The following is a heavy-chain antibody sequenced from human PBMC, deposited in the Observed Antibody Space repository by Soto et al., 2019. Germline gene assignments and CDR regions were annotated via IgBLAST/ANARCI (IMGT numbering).Heavy chain of an antibody. V-gene: IGHV3-73*01. Sequence: VGSLRLSCAASGFTFSGSAMHWVRQASGKGLEWVGRIRSKANSYATAYAASVKGRFTISRDDSKNTASLQMNSLKTEDTAVYYCTTHFDWFYGMDVWGQGTTVTVSS. D-gene: IGHD3-9*01. CDR3: TTHFDWFYGMDV. CDR1: GFTFSGSA. J-gene: IGHJ6*02. CDR2: IRSKANSYAT.